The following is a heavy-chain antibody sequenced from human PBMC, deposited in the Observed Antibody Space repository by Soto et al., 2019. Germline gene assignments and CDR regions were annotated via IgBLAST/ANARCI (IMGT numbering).Heavy chain of an antibody. CDR3: ARDSPPFDY. J-gene: IGHJ4*02. V-gene: IGHV1-18*01. Sequence: QVQLVQSGAEVKKPGASVKVSCKASGYTFTSYGISWVRQAPGQGLEWMGWISAYNGNTKYAQKLQGRVTMTTDTPTSTACRALRSLRSDDSAVYCCARDSPPFDYWGQGTLVTVSS. CDR1: GYTFTSYG. CDR2: ISAYNGNT.